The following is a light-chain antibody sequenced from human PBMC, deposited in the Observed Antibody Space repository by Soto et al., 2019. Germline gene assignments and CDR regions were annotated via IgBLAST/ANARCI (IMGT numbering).Light chain of an antibody. J-gene: IGLJ2*01. Sequence: QPVLTQPPSASGTPGQRVTISCSGSSSNIGSNYVYWYQQLPGTAPKLLIYRNNQRPSGVPDRFSGSKSGTSASLAISGLRSEDEADYYCAAWDDSLSGGEVFGGGTKVTVL. CDR1: SSNIGSNY. V-gene: IGLV1-47*01. CDR3: AAWDDSLSGGEV. CDR2: RNN.